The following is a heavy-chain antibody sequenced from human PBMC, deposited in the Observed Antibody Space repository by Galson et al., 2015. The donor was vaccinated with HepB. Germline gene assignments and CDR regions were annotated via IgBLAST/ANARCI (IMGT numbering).Heavy chain of an antibody. J-gene: IGHJ6*02. D-gene: IGHD3-22*01. CDR1: GFTFSSYG. V-gene: IGHV3-30*02. CDR3: AKDQAPITMIVVVTLYYYGMDV. CDR2: IRSDGSNK. Sequence: SLRLSCAGPGFTFSSYGMNWVRQAPGKGLEWVAAIRSDGSNKYYAESVKGRFTISRDNSKNTLYLQMNSLRAEDTAVYYCAKDQAPITMIVVVTLYYYGMDVWGQGTTVTVSS.